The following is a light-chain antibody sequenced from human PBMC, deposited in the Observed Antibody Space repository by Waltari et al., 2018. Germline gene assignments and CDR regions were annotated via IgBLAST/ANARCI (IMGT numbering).Light chain of an antibody. CDR3: QQYYNTQWT. CDR2: LGS. J-gene: IGKJ1*01. V-gene: IGKV2-28*01. CDR1: QSLVHTNGYNY. Sequence: DIVMTQSPLSLPVTPGEPASISCRSSQSLVHTNGYNYLDWYLQKPGQSPQLLIYLGSNRASGVPDRFSGSGSGTDFTLKISSVEAEDVAVYYCQQYYNTQWTFGQGTKVEAK.